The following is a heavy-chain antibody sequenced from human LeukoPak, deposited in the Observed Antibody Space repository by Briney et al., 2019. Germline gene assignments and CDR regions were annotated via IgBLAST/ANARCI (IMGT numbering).Heavy chain of an antibody. V-gene: IGHV3-23*01. D-gene: IGHD1-26*01. J-gene: IGHJ4*02. CDR2: ISGSGGST. CDR3: AKVVNSGSYVDY. Sequence: GGSLRLSCAASGFTFGSYAMSWVRQAPGKGLEWVSAISGSGGSTYYADSVKGRFTISRDNSKNTLYLQMNSLRAEDTAVYYCAKVVNSGSYVDYWGQGTLVTVSS. CDR1: GFTFGSYA.